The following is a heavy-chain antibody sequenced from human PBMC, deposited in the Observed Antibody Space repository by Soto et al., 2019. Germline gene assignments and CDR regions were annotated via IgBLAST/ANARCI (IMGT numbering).Heavy chain of an antibody. V-gene: IGHV1-69*01. CDR2: IIPIFGTA. Sequence: QVQLVQSGAEVKKPGSSVKVSCKASGGTFSSYAISWVRQAPGQGLEWMGGIIPIFGTANYAQKFQGRVTIAAVESTSTAYMELSSLRSEDTAVYYCARGRPYCRSTSCYLTGFDPWGQGTLVTVSS. CDR1: GGTFSSYA. J-gene: IGHJ5*02. D-gene: IGHD2-2*01. CDR3: ARGRPYCRSTSCYLTGFDP.